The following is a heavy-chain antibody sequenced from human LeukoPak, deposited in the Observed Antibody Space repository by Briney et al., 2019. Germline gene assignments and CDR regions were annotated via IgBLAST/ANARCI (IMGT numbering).Heavy chain of an antibody. D-gene: IGHD2-15*01. CDR1: GGSISSYY. V-gene: IGHV4-59*08. CDR3: ARHALVAAKFDY. CDR2: IYYSGST. Sequence: SETLSLTCTVSGGSISSYYWSWIRQPPGKGLEWIGYIYYSGSTNYNPSLKSRVTISVDTSKNQFSLKLSSVTAADTAVYYCARHALVAAKFDYWGQGTLVTVSS. J-gene: IGHJ4*02.